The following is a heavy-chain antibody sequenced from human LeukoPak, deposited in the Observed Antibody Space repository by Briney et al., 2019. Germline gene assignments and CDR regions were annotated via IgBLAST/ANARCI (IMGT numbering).Heavy chain of an antibody. CDR3: ARATTVTTNFDY. D-gene: IGHD4-17*01. CDR1: GFTLSSHW. CDR2: INQDGSAK. Sequence: GGSLRLSCAASGFTLSSHWMTWVRQAPGKGLEWVANINQDGSAKYYVDSVKDRFTISRDNSRNTLYLQMNSLRAEDTAVYYCARATTVTTNFDYWGQGTLVTVSS. J-gene: IGHJ4*02. V-gene: IGHV3-7*01.